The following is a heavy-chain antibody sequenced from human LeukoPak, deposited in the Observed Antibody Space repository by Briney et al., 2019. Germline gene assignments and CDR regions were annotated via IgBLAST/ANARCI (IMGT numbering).Heavy chain of an antibody. CDR2: IYHSGSA. CDR3: ARSLMVRGVTNWFDP. CDR1: GGSISSGGYS. J-gene: IGHJ5*02. Sequence: SQTLSLTCAVSGGSISSGGYSWSWIRQPPGKGLEWIGYIYHSGSAYYNPSLKSPVTISVDRSKNQFSLKLSSMTAADMAVYYCARSLMVRGVTNWFDPWGQGTLVTVSS. D-gene: IGHD3-10*01. V-gene: IGHV4-30-2*01.